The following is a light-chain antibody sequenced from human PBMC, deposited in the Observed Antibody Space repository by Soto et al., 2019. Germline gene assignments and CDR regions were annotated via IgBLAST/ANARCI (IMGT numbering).Light chain of an antibody. CDR3: QQYDPSPRT. J-gene: IGKJ1*01. V-gene: IGKV3-20*01. Sequence: EIVLTQSPGTLSLSPGERATLFCRASQSISNRYLAWYQQKPGQAPRLLIYGASSRATGIPDRFSGSGSGTDFTLTISRLEPEAFAVYYCQQYDPSPRTFGQGTKVEIK. CDR1: QSISNRY. CDR2: GAS.